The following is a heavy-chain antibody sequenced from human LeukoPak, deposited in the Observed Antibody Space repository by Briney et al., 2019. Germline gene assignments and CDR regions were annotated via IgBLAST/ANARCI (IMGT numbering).Heavy chain of an antibody. Sequence: SETLSLTCGVSGTSFTSYYWSWIRQTPGKGLEWIGEVNHSGYTNMNPSLKSRVTISVDTYKNQFSLMMTSVTAADTAVYFCARMTTGHDYWGQGTLVNVSS. CDR3: ARMTTGHDY. CDR1: GTSFTSYY. CDR2: VNHSGYT. J-gene: IGHJ4*02. D-gene: IGHD4-17*01. V-gene: IGHV4-34*01.